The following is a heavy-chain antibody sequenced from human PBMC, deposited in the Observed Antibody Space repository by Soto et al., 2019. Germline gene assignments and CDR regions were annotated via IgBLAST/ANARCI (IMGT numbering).Heavy chain of an antibody. Sequence: PGGSLRLSCAASEFTFSSYGIHWVRQAPGKGLEWVAVISYDGSKKQYADSVKGRFTISRDNSKNTLHLQMNSLRAEDTAVYYCAKDTYYHDTTGYYVFDYWVQGT. CDR3: AKDTYYHDTTGYYVFDY. D-gene: IGHD3-22*01. CDR1: EFTFSSYG. V-gene: IGHV3-30*18. J-gene: IGHJ4*02. CDR2: ISYDGSKK.